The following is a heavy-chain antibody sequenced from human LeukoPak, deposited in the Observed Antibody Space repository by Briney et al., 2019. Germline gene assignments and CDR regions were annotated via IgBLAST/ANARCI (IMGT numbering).Heavy chain of an antibody. Sequence: GGSLRLSCAASGFTFANYAMSWVRQGPGKGLEWVSTISGNGPNTYYADSVKGRFTISRDNSKNTLYLQMNSLRAEDTAVYYCAKGGQNFDYWGQGTLVTVSS. CDR3: AKGGQNFDY. D-gene: IGHD3-16*01. CDR1: GFTFANYA. J-gene: IGHJ4*02. V-gene: IGHV3-23*01. CDR2: ISGNGPNT.